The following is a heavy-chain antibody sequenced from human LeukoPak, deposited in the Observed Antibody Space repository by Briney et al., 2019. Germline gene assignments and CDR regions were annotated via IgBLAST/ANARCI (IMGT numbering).Heavy chain of an antibody. V-gene: IGHV1-24*01. CDR2: FDPEDGET. CDR1: GYTLTELS. Sequence: ASVKVSCNVSGYTLTELSMHWVRQAPGKGLEWMGGFDPEDGETIYAQKFQGRVTMTEDTSTDTAYMELSSLGSEDTAVYYCATGHGSGTTRDYWGQGTLVTVSS. J-gene: IGHJ4*02. CDR3: ATGHGSGTTRDY. D-gene: IGHD3-10*01.